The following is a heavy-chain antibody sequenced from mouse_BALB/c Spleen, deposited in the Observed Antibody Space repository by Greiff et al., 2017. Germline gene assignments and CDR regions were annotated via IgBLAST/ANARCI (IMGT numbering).Heavy chain of an antibody. Sequence: QVQLKESGPGLVAPSQSLSITCTVSGFSLTGYGVNWVRQPPGKGLEWLGMIWGDGSTDYNSALKSRLSISKDNSKSQVFLKMNSLQTDDTARYYCARAVYDGYFKGYAMDYWGQGTSVTVSS. CDR1: GFSLTGYG. V-gene: IGHV2-6-7*01. D-gene: IGHD2-3*01. J-gene: IGHJ4*01. CDR2: IWGDGST. CDR3: ARAVYDGYFKGYAMDY.